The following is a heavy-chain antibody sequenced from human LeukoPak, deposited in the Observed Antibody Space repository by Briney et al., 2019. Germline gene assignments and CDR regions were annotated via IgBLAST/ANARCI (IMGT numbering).Heavy chain of an antibody. D-gene: IGHD3-10*01. J-gene: IGHJ3*02. CDR2: MSTSGRYI. Sequence: GGSLRLSCAASGFTFSSYWMSWVRQAPGKGLEWVSSMSTSGRYIYYADSVKGRFTISRDNAKNSLYLQMNSLTAEDTALYYCAREDSEAFDIWGQGTMVTVSS. V-gene: IGHV3-21*01. CDR1: GFTFSSYW. CDR3: AREDSEAFDI.